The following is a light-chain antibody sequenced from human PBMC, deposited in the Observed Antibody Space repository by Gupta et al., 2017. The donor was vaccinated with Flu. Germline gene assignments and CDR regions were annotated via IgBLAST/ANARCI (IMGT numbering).Light chain of an antibody. CDR1: QSISSW. CDR2: QAS. Sequence: DIQMTQSPSTLSASVGDRVTITCRASQSISSWLAWYQQKAGKAPKLLIYQASRLESGVPSRFSGSGSGTEFTLTISSLQPDDFATYYCQQYNNYWTFGQGTKVEIK. V-gene: IGKV1-5*03. CDR3: QQYNNYWT. J-gene: IGKJ1*01.